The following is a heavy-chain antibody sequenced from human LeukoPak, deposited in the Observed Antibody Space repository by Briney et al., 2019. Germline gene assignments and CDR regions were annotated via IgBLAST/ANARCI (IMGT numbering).Heavy chain of an antibody. CDR1: GYSITNDYY. V-gene: IGHV4-38-2*02. CDR2: IAHTGGT. Sequence: PSETLSLTCIVSGYSITNDYYWGWVWQPPGKGLEWIASIAHTGGTYYNPSLKSRVTISRDVSKNQFSLKMYSVTAADTALYYCVRGRGAFDYWGQGTLVTVSS. D-gene: IGHD1-26*01. CDR3: VRGRGAFDY. J-gene: IGHJ4*02.